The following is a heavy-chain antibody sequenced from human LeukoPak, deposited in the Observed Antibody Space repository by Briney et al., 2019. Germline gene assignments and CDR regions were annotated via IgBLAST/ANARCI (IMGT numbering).Heavy chain of an antibody. CDR3: ARDVYHYASGWYSGVGYCDF. CDR1: GFTFSSYA. J-gene: IGHJ4*02. CDR2: ISGSGGST. Sequence: GGSLRLSCAASGFTFSSYAMSWVRQAPGKGLEWVSAISGSGGSTYYADSVKGRFTISRDNSKNTLYLQMNSLRAEDTAVYYCARDVYHYASGWYSGVGYCDFWGQGTLVTVSS. D-gene: IGHD6-19*01. V-gene: IGHV3-23*01.